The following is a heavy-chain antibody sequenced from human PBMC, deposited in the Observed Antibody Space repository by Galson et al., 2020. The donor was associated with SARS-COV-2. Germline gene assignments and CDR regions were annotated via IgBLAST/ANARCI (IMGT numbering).Heavy chain of an antibody. D-gene: IGHD5-18*01. V-gene: IGHV1-8*01. CDR2: MNPKSGNT. CDR3: ARVWERGYSYGNWFGP. J-gene: IGHJ5*02. Sequence: ASVKVSCKTSGYTFTNFDINWVRQATGQGLEWMGWMNPKSGNTGYVQKFQGRVTMTRNTSISTAYMELSSLRAEDTAIYYCARVWERGYSYGNWFGPWGQGTLVTVSS. CDR1: GYTFTNFD.